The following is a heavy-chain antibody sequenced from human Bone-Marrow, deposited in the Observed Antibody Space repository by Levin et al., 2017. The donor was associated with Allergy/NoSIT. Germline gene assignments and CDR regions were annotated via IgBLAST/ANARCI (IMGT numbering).Heavy chain of an antibody. Sequence: QRGESLKISCVASAVPFSSYAMHWVRQAPGRGLEWVAVIAYDGSNENYADFVQGRFTISRDKSKNTLYLEMNRLRPEDTAVYYCAKDITAYCGGDCSSPYYYGMDVWGQGTTVTVSS. D-gene: IGHD2-21*02. CDR2: IAYDGSNE. V-gene: IGHV3-30*18. CDR1: AVPFSSYA. J-gene: IGHJ6*02. CDR3: AKDITAYCGGDCSSPYYYGMDV.